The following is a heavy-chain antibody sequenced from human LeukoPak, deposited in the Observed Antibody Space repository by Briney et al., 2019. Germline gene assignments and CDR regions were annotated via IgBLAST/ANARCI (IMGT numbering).Heavy chain of an antibody. D-gene: IGHD3-22*01. CDR2: ISPNSGDT. J-gene: IGHJ4*02. Sequence: ASVKVSCKASGYTFTGYFIHWVRQAPGQGLEWMGWISPNSGDTHYAQKFQDRVTMTRDTSVSTVYMEVSSLRSDDTAVYHCARDSGYYDSGGCYFDFWGQGTVVTVSS. V-gene: IGHV1-2*02. CDR3: ARDSGYYDSGGCYFDF. CDR1: GYTFTGYF.